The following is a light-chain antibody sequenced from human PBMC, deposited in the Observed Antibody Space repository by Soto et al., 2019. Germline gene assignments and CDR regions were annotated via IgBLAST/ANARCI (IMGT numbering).Light chain of an antibody. CDR1: SSDVGGYNY. Sequence: QSALTQPASVSGSPGQSITISCTGTSSDVGGYNYVSWYQQHPGKAPKLMIYEVNNRPSGVSNRFSGSKSGNTASLTISGLQAEDEADYYCSSYTSITTSVFGTGTQLTVL. V-gene: IGLV2-14*01. CDR2: EVN. J-gene: IGLJ1*01. CDR3: SSYTSITTSV.